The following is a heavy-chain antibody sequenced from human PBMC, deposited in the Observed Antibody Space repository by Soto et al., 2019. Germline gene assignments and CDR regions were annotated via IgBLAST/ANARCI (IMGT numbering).Heavy chain of an antibody. J-gene: IGHJ6*02. CDR1: GESVSSGFYY. V-gene: IGHV4-61*01. CDR3: ARVVRCTRSGCYYLAMDV. D-gene: IGHD2-15*01. CDR2: ILSSGGS. Sequence: QVQLQESGPGLVKPSETLSLTCTVSGESVSSGFYYWNWIRQAPGKGLEWIGSILSSGGSNYNPSLKSRVSMSVDTSKNQFSLRLTSVGAADSAIYYCARVVRCTRSGCYYLAMDVWGQGTTVTVFS.